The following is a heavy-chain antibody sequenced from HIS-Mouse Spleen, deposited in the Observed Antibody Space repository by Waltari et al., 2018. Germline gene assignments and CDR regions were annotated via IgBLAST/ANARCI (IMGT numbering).Heavy chain of an antibody. CDR1: GGSFSGYY. Sequence: QVQLQQWGAGLLKPSETLSLTCAVYGGSFSGYYWSWIRQPPGKGLEWIGEINHSGGTNYNPSRKSRVTISVDTSKNQFSLKLSSVTAADTAVYYCAGSDVIAAAGTVRWFDPWGQGTLVTVSS. D-gene: IGHD6-13*01. J-gene: IGHJ5*02. CDR3: AGSDVIAAAGTVRWFDP. V-gene: IGHV4-34*01. CDR2: INHSGGT.